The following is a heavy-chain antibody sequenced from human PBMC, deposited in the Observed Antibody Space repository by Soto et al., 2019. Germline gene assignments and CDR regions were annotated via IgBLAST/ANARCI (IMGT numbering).Heavy chain of an antibody. Sequence: PSETLSLTCTVSGDSITSNSYFWAWIRQPPGKGLEWIGSIYYSGTTYYNPSLKSRVTISVDRSKNQFSLKLSSVTAADTAVYYCARHFPVDHLAYWGQGALVTVAS. D-gene: IGHD3-9*01. CDR3: ARHFPVDHLAY. V-gene: IGHV4-39*01. CDR1: GDSITSNSYF. CDR2: IYYSGTT. J-gene: IGHJ4*02.